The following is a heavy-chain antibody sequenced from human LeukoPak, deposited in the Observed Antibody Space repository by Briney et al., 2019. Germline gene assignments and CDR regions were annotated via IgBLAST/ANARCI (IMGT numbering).Heavy chain of an antibody. V-gene: IGHV3-11*01. CDR2: ISRSGSTK. J-gene: IGHJ6*03. D-gene: IGHD2-15*01. CDR3: ARVLRYCSGGNCYSGGLGYMDV. CDR1: GLTFSDYS. Sequence: GGSLRLSCAASGLTFSDYSVRWIRQAPGKGLEWVSSISRSGSTKYYADSVKGRFTISRDNAKNSLFLQMNSLRAEDTAVYYCARVLRYCSGGNCYSGGLGYMDVWGKGTTVTISS.